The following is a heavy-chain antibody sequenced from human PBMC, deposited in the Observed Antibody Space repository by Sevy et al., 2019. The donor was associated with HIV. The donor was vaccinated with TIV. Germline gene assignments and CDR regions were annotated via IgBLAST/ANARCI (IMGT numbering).Heavy chain of an antibody. CDR2: ISGSGGIT. V-gene: IGHV3-23*01. CDR1: GVTFSSYA. D-gene: IGHD3-22*01. J-gene: IGHJ4*02. Sequence: WGSLRLSCAASGVTFSSYARSWVRQAPGKGLEWVAAISGSGGITYNADSVSGRFTISRDNSKNTLYLQMKSLRAEDTAVYYCAKSYWVVVITPFDYWGQGTLVTVSS. CDR3: AKSYWVVVITPFDY.